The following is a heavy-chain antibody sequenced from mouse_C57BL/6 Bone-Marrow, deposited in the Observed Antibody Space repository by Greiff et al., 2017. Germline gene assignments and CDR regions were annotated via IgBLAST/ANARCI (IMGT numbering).Heavy chain of an antibody. D-gene: IGHD2-2*01. CDR2: IRNKANGYTT. CDR1: GFTFTDYY. J-gene: IGHJ1*03. CDR3: ARYKGYHWYCDV. V-gene: IGHV7-3*01. Sequence: DVMLVESGGGLVQPGGSLSLSCAASGFTFTDYYMSWVRQPPGKALEWLGFIRNKANGYTTEYSASVKGRFTITRDNSQSIRYLQMNALRAEDSATYYCARYKGYHWYCDVWGTGTTVTVSS.